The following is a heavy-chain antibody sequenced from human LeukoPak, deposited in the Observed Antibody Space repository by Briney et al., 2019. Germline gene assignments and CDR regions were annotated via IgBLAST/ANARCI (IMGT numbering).Heavy chain of an antibody. V-gene: IGHV4-59*01. CDR2: IYYSGST. Sequence: SETLSLTCAVYGGSFSGYYWSWIRQPPGKGLEWIGYIYYSGSTNYNPSLKSRVTISVDTSKNQFSLKLSSVTAADTAVYYCAVSSYDFWSGTDNWFDPWGQGTLVTVSS. J-gene: IGHJ5*02. CDR1: GGSFSGYY. CDR3: AVSSYDFWSGTDNWFDP. D-gene: IGHD3-3*01.